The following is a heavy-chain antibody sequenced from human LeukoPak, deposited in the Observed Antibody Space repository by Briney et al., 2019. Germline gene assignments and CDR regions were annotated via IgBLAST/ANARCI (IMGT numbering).Heavy chain of an antibody. D-gene: IGHD3-10*01. Sequence: GGSLRLSCTVSGFTVSSNSMSWVRQAPGKGLEWVSFIYSGGNTHNSDSVKGRFTISRDNSKNTLYLQMNSLRAEDTAVYYCARDGILIRGIISNWFDPWGQGTLVTVSS. CDR3: ARDGILIRGIISNWFDP. J-gene: IGHJ5*02. V-gene: IGHV3-53*01. CDR1: GFTVSSNS. CDR2: IYSGGNT.